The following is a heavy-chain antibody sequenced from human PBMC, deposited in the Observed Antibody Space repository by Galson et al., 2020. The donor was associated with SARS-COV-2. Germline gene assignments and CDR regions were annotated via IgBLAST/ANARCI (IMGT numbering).Heavy chain of an antibody. D-gene: IGHD5-18*01. V-gene: IGHV4-39*07. J-gene: IGHJ4*02. CDR2: IYYSGST. CDR1: GGSISSSYYS. CDR3: ARPFAGDAAMEFGY. Sequence: SETLSLTCAVSGGSISSSYYSWGWIRQPPGKGLEWIGRIYYSGSTYYNPSLKSRVTISLDTSKNQFSLRLTSVTAADTAVYYCARPFAGDAAMEFGYWGQGTLVTVSS.